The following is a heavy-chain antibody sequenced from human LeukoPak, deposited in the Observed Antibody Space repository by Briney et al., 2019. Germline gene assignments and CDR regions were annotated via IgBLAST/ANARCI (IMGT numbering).Heavy chain of an antibody. Sequence: PGGSLRLSCAASGFTFSNYWMYWVRQAPGKGLVWVSRINGDGSSTTYADSVKGRFTVSRDNAKNTLFLQMNSLRAEDTAVYYCARGRGGGNYYYYMDVWGKGTTVTVSS. D-gene: IGHD2-15*01. CDR3: ARGRGGGNYYYYMDV. V-gene: IGHV3-74*01. CDR1: GFTFSNYW. CDR2: INGDGSST. J-gene: IGHJ6*03.